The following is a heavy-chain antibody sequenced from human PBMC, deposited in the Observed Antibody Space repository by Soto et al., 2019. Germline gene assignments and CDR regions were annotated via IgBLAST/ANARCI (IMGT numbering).Heavy chain of an antibody. D-gene: IGHD3-10*01. CDR3: ARDEGIRGFDS. CDR2: ISGYNGLT. CDR1: GYTFSNYG. J-gene: IGHJ4*02. Sequence: QVQLVQSGDEVKKSGASVKVSCKASGYTFSNYGISWVRQAPGQGLEWMGWISGYNGLTAYAQNVQGRVTMTIDTPTRTVFMELTSLRSNDTAVYYCARDEGIRGFDSWGQGTLVTASS. V-gene: IGHV1-18*04.